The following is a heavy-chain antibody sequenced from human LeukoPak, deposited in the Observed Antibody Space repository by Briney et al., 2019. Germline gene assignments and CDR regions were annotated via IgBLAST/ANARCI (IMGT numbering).Heavy chain of an antibody. V-gene: IGHV3-53*01. J-gene: IGHJ3*02. D-gene: IGHD6-25*01. CDR2: IYSGGST. CDR1: GFTVSSNY. CDR3: ARGTYSTGGGDAFDI. Sequence: GGSLRLSRAASGFTVSSNYMSWVRQAPGKGLEWVSVIYSGGSTYYADSVKGRFTISRDNSKNTLYLQMNSLRAEDTAVYYCARGTYSTGGGDAFDIWGQGTMVTVSS.